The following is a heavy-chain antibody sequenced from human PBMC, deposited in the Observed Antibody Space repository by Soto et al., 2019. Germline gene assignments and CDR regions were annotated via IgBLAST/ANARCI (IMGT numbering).Heavy chain of an antibody. V-gene: IGHV3-30*18. CDR3: AKDPAGSTLGFFDI. CDR2: ISYDGSNK. Sequence: GGSLRLSCAASGFTFNNYGMHWVRQAPGKGLEWVAVISYDGSNKIYADSVKGRFTISRDDSKNTLYVQMNSLRPEDTAVYYCAKDPAGSTLGFFDIWGQGTLVTVSS. J-gene: IGHJ3*02. CDR1: GFTFNNYG. D-gene: IGHD3-10*01.